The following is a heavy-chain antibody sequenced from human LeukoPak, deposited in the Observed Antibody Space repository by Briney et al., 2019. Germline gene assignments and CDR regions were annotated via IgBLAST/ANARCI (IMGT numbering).Heavy chain of an antibody. V-gene: IGHV3-9*01. CDR2: ISWNSDTI. J-gene: IGHJ4*02. CDR3: ARVAGYSYGYGGDLDY. CDR1: GFTFDDYA. D-gene: IGHD5-18*01. Sequence: GGSLRLPCAVSGFTFDDYAMHWVRLVPGKGLEWVSGISWNSDTIGYGDSVKGRFTISRDNAKNSLYLQMNSLRAEDTAVYYCARVAGYSYGYGGDLDYWGQGTLVTVSS.